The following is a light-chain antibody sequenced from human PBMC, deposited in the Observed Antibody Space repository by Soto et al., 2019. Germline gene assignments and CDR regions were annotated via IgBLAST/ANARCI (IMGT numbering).Light chain of an antibody. J-gene: IGKJ1*01. V-gene: IGKV1-5*01. Sequence: DIQMTQSPSTLSASVGDRVTITCLASQSISTWLAWYQQKPGKAPRLLIYDASSLESGVPSRFSGSGSGTEFTLTISSLQPDDFATYYCQQYNSYWTFGQGTKVDNK. CDR3: QQYNSYWT. CDR2: DAS. CDR1: QSISTW.